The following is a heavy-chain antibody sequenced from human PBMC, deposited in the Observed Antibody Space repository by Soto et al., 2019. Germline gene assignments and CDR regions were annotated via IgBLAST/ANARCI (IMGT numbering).Heavy chain of an antibody. Sequence: QVQLVQSGAEVKKPGSSVKVSCKASGGTFSSYAISWVRQAPGQGLEWMGGIIPIFGTANYAQKFQGRVTITAHESTRSGYVELGRRRSVNRAESYCARYMAHYDCRGGMDIWGQGTKVTVSS. CDR3: ARYMAHYDCRGGMDI. CDR2: IIPIFGTA. CDR1: GGTFSSYA. V-gene: IGHV1-69*12. J-gene: IGHJ6*02. D-gene: IGHD3-3*01.